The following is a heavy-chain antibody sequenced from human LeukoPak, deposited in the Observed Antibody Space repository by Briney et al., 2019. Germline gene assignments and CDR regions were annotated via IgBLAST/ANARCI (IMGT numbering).Heavy chain of an antibody. V-gene: IGHV3-21*01. CDR1: GFTFSSYS. J-gene: IGHJ3*02. D-gene: IGHD2-8*01. Sequence: GGSLRLPCAASGFTFSSYSMNWVRQAPGKGLEWVSSISSSSSYIYYADSVKGRFTISRDNAKNSLYLQMNSLRAEDTAVYYCASAVYCTNGVCYRPGAFDIWGQGTMVTVSS. CDR3: ASAVYCTNGVCYRPGAFDI. CDR2: ISSSSSYI.